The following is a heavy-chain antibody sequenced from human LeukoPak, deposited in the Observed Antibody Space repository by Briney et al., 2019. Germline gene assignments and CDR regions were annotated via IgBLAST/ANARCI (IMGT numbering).Heavy chain of an antibody. CDR2: IYPGDSDT. CDR3: AGQYYYDSSGPPDAFDI. V-gene: IGHV5-51*01. CDR1: GYSFTSYW. J-gene: IGHJ3*02. D-gene: IGHD3-22*01. Sequence: GESPKISCKGSGYSFTSYWIGWVRQMPGKGLEWMGIIYPGDSDTRYSPSFQGQVTISADKSISTAYLQWSSLKASDTAMYYCAGQYYYDSSGPPDAFDIWGQGTMVTISS.